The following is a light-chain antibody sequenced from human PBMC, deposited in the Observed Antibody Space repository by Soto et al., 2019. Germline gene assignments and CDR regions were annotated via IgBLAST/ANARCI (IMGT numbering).Light chain of an antibody. Sequence: QSVLTQPASVSGSPGQSITISCTGTSSDVGSYDYVSWYQHHPGKAPKLMIYDVANRPSGVSNRFSGSKSGNTASLTISGLQAEDEADYYCNSYTSTRTYASGPGTKVTVL. CDR2: DVA. CDR1: SSDVGSYDY. J-gene: IGLJ1*01. CDR3: NSYTSTRTYA. V-gene: IGLV2-14*03.